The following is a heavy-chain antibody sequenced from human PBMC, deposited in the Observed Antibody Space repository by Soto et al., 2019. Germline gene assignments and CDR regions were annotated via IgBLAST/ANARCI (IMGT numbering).Heavy chain of an antibody. CDR2: IYYSGST. CDR3: ARGKSGIAATLEAWFDP. V-gene: IGHV4-31*03. J-gene: IGHJ5*02. D-gene: IGHD2-15*01. CDR1: GGSISSGGYY. Sequence: QVQLQESGPGLVKPSQTLSLTCTVSGGSISSGGYYWSWIRQHPGKGLEWIGYIYYSGSTYYNPSLKSRVTITVDTSKNLFSLNLSSVTAADTAVYDCARGKSGIAATLEAWFDPWGQGTLVTVSS.